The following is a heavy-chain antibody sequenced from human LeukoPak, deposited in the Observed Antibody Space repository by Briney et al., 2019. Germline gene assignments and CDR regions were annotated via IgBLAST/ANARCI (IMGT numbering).Heavy chain of an antibody. CDR3: AIPPLPLEYSSSWYEYFQH. V-gene: IGHV1-24*01. CDR2: FDPEDGET. Sequence: ASVKVSCKVSGYTLTELSMHWARQAPGKGLEWMGGFDPEDGETIYAQKFQGRVTMTEDTSTDTAYMELSSLRSEDTAVYYCAIPPLPLEYSSSWYEYFQHWGQGTLVTVSS. CDR1: GYTLTELS. D-gene: IGHD6-13*01. J-gene: IGHJ1*01.